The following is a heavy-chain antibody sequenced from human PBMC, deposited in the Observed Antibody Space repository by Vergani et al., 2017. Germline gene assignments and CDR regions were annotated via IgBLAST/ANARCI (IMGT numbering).Heavy chain of an antibody. CDR2: ISGSGGST. CDR3: AKGNSVAGRTIGGFDY. J-gene: IGHJ4*02. CDR1: GFTFSSYA. Sequence: EVQLLESRGGLVQPGGSLRLSCAASGFTFSSYAMSWVRQAPGKGLEWVSAISGSGGSTYYADSVKGRFTISRDNSKNTLYQQMNSLRAEDTAVYYCAKGNSVAGRTIGGFDYWGQGTLVTVSS. D-gene: IGHD6-19*01. V-gene: IGHV3-23*01.